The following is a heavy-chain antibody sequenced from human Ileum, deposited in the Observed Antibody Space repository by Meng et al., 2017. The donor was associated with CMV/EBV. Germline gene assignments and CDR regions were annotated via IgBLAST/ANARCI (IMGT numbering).Heavy chain of an antibody. CDR3: ARGSDTVVPSDY. CDR1: GFTFSSYA. V-gene: IGHV3-30*04. Sequence: SCAASGFTFSSYAMHWVRQAPGKGLEWVAVISYDGSNKYYADSVKGRFTISRDNSKNTLYLQMNSLRAEDTAVYYCARGSDTVVPSDYWGQGTLVTVSS. CDR2: ISYDGSNK. D-gene: IGHD2-2*01. J-gene: IGHJ4*02.